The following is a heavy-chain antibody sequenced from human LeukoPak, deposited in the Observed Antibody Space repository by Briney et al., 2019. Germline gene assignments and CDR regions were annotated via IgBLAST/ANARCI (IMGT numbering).Heavy chain of an antibody. CDR1: GFSFSDHY. D-gene: IGHD5-18*01. V-gene: IGHV3-11*03. CDR3: ARLRGYSYGLDY. CDR2: ISSSRSFT. J-gene: IGHJ4*02. Sequence: GGSLRLSCAASGFSFSDHYMSWIRQAPGKGLEWVSYISSSRSFTNYADSVKGRFTISRDTAKNSLYLQMDSLRAEDTAVYYCARLRGYSYGLDYWGQGILVTVSS.